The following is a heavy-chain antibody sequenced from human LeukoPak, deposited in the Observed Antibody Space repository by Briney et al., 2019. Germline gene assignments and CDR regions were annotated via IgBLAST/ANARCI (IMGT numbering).Heavy chain of an antibody. V-gene: IGHV4-39*07. CDR2: IYYSGST. J-gene: IGHJ6*03. CDR3: AREGATWLLTYYYSYMDV. D-gene: IGHD5-18*01. CDR1: GGSISSSSYY. Sequence: PSETLSLTCTVSGGSISSSSYYWGWIRQPPGKGLEWIGSIYYSGSTYYNPSLKSRVTISVDTSKNQFSLKLSSVTAADTAVYYCAREGATWLLTYYYSYMDVWGKGTTVTVSS.